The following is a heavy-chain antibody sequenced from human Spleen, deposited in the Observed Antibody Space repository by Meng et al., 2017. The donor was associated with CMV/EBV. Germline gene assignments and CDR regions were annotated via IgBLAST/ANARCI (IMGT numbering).Heavy chain of an antibody. CDR2: IIPIFGTA. D-gene: IGHD5-12*01. J-gene: IGHJ2*01. V-gene: IGHV1-69*12. Sequence: QVQLVQSGAEVKKPGSSVKVSCQASGGTFSSYAISWVRQAPGQGLEWMGGIIPIFGTANYAQKFQGRVTITADESTSTAYMELSSLRSEDTAVYYCARVHSSVATKIHRDWYFDLWGRGTLFTVSS. CDR1: GGTFSSYA. CDR3: ARVHSSVATKIHRDWYFDL.